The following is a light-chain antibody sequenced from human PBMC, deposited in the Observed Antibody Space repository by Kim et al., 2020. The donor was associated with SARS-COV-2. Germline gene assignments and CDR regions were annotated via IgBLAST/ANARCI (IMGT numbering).Light chain of an antibody. V-gene: IGLV3-10*01. J-gene: IGLJ2*01. CDR1: ILPRKY. CDR3: YSTDSSGNHRV. CDR2: EDS. Sequence: TGQTARITCSGDILPRKYAYWYQQKSGQAPVLVIYEDSKRPSGIPERFSGSSSGTMATLTISGAQVEDEAGYYCYSTDSSGNHRVFGGGTQLTVL.